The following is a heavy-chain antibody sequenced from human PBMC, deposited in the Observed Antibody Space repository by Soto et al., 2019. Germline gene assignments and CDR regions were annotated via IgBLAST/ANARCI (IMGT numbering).Heavy chain of an antibody. D-gene: IGHD1-26*01. CDR3: ARHVGFYWYFDL. V-gene: IGHV3-66*04. CDR2: IYSGGNT. CDR1: GFTVSSSY. J-gene: IGHJ2*01. Sequence: EVQLVESGGGLVQPGGSLGLSCAASGFTVSSSYMGWVRQAPGKGLEWVSSIYSGGNTYYADSVRSRFTISTDNSKDTLYLQMNSLRVDDTAMYYCARHVGFYWYFDLWGRGTLVTVSS.